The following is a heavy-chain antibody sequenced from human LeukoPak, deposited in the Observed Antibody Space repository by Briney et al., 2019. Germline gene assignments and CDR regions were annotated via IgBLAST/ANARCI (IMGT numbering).Heavy chain of an antibody. J-gene: IGHJ6*03. V-gene: IGHV1-8*03. CDR1: GYTFTSYD. CDR3: ARTSWQQWLALGYYYYYMDV. Sequence: GASVKVSCKASGYTFTSYDINWVRQATGQGLEWMGWMNPNSGNTGYAQKFQGRVTITRNTSISTAYMELSSLRSEDTAVYYCARTSWQQWLALGYYYYYMDVWGKGTTVTVSS. CDR2: MNPNSGNT. D-gene: IGHD6-19*01.